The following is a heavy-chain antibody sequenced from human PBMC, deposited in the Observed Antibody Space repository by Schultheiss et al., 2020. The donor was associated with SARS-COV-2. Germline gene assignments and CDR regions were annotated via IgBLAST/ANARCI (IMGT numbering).Heavy chain of an antibody. D-gene: IGHD2-15*01. CDR3: VRDRSWWTPYNCFDL. J-gene: IGHJ5*02. Sequence: GGSLRLSCAASGFTFATYNMHWVRQAPGKALEFVASIRSSGRDIYYADSMQGRFTVSRDNANNSLYLQMHSLRVEDTAVYYCVRDRSWWTPYNCFDLWGRGTLVTVSS. CDR1: GFTFATYN. CDR2: IRSSGRDI. V-gene: IGHV3-21*01.